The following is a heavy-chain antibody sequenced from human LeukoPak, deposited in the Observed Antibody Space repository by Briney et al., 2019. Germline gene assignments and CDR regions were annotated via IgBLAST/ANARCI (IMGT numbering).Heavy chain of an antibody. CDR1: GGSISSSSYY. D-gene: IGHD2-2*01. V-gene: IGHV4-39*07. J-gene: IGHJ6*02. CDR2: IYYSGST. CDR3: ARDHRGYCSSTSCYGGMDV. Sequence: SETLSLTCTVSGGSISSSSYYWGWIRQPPGKGLEWIGSIYYSGSTYYNPSLKSRVTISVDTSKNQFSLKLSPVTAADTAVYYCARDHRGYCSSTSCYGGMDVWGQGTTVTVSS.